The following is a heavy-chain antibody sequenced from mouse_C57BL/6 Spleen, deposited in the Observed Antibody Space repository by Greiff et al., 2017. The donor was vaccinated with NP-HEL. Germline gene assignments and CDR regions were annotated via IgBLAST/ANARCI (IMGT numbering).Heavy chain of an antibody. CDR3: ARSPYSFGYAMDY. J-gene: IGHJ4*01. Sequence: QVQLQQPGAELVRPGTSVKLSCKASGYTFTSYWMHWVKQRPGQGLEWIGVIDPSDSYTNYNQKFKGKATLTVDTSSSTAYMQLSSLTSEDSAVYYCARSPYSFGYAMDYWGQGTSVTVSS. CDR1: GYTFTSYW. D-gene: IGHD1-1*01. CDR2: IDPSDSYT. V-gene: IGHV1-59*01.